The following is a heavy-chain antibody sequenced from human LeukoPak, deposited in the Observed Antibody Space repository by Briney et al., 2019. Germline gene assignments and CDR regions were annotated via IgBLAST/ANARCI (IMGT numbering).Heavy chain of an antibody. CDR2: ISGSGGST. CDR3: AKDRMIVVVITGGTA. D-gene: IGHD3-22*01. J-gene: IGHJ4*02. Sequence: PGGSLRLSCAVSGFSVTNNYMSWVRQAPGKGLEWVSTISGSGGSTYYADSVKGRFTISRDNSKNTLYLQMNSLRAEDTAVYYCAKDRMIVVVITGGTAWGQGTLVTVSS. CDR1: GFSVTNNY. V-gene: IGHV3-23*01.